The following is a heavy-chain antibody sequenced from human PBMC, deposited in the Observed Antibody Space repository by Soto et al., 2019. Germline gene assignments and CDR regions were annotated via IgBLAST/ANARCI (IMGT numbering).Heavy chain of an antibody. CDR3: AKGGAIVAAGTRVYLYNAMDV. J-gene: IGHJ6*02. CDR1: GYTFTGYY. CDR2: INPNSGGK. Sequence: QVQLVQSGTEVKRPGDSVKVSCKASGYTFTGYYVLWVRQAPGQGLEWMGWINPNSGGKYLAQRFQGRVTLNRDTSIGTAYMELRGLTSDDTAEYYCAKGGAIVAAGTRVYLYNAMDVWGQGTTVTVSS. V-gene: IGHV1-2*02. D-gene: IGHD1-26*01.